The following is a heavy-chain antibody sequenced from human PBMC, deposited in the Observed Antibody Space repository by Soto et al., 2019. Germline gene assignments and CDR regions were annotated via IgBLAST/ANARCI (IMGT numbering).Heavy chain of an antibody. Sequence: SETLSLTCTVSGGSISSYYWSWIRQPPGKGLEWIGYIYYSGSTNYNPSLKSRVTISVDTSKNQFSLKLSSVTAADTAVYYCARHGDSSSWTPYYYYYMDVWGKGTTVTVSS. J-gene: IGHJ6*03. CDR1: GGSISSYY. CDR3: ARHGDSSSWTPYYYYYMDV. CDR2: IYYSGST. D-gene: IGHD6-13*01. V-gene: IGHV4-59*08.